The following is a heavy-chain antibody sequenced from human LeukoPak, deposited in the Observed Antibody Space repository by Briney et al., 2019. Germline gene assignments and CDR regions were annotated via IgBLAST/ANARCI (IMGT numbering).Heavy chain of an antibody. Sequence: GGSLRLSCAASGFTFDTYGMSWVRQAPGKGLEWVSSVSSNSANTYYADAVKGRFTISRDNSKNTLYLQMNSLRAEDTAVYYCAKDGTGCGGDCYSDYWGQGTLVTVSS. CDR1: GFTFDTYG. V-gene: IGHV3-23*01. J-gene: IGHJ4*02. CDR3: AKDGTGCGGDCYSDY. CDR2: VSSNSANT. D-gene: IGHD2-21*02.